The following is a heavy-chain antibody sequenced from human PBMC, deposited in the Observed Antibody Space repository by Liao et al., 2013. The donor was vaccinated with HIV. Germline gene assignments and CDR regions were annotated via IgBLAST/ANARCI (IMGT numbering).Heavy chain of an antibody. CDR2: VYSSGST. Sequence: QVQLQESGPGLVKPSETLSLTCTVSGGSISSYYWSWIRQPAGKGLEWIGRVYSSGSTNYNPSLESRVTISVDTSKNQFSLELRSVTAADAAVYYCARDGGLQQQVGDAFDIWGQGTMVTVSS. CDR3: ARDGGLQQQVGDAFDI. CDR1: GGSISSYY. V-gene: IGHV4-4*07. J-gene: IGHJ3*02. D-gene: IGHD4-11*01.